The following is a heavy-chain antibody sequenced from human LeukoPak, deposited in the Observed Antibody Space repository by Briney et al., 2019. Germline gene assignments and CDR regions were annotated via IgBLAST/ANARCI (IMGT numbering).Heavy chain of an antibody. Sequence: GASVKVSCKASGYTFTSYGISWVRQAPGQGLEWMGWINPNSGGTNYAQKFQGRVTMTRDTSISTAYMELSRLRSDDTAVYYCARGDYDFWSGYWVVWGQGTTVTVSS. CDR1: GYTFTSYG. D-gene: IGHD3-3*01. CDR2: INPNSGGT. CDR3: ARGDYDFWSGYWVV. J-gene: IGHJ6*02. V-gene: IGHV1-2*02.